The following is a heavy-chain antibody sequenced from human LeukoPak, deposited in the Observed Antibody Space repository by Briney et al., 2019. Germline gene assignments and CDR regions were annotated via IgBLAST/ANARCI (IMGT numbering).Heavy chain of an antibody. Sequence: PGGSLRLSCVASGFRFNVQTMSWIRQAPGKGLDWVASMKEDGSEIRYVDSVKGRFTISRDNSKNSLFLQMNSLRVDDTGVYRCVKGVATRGRFENWGQGNLVTVSS. D-gene: IGHD2-15*01. J-gene: IGHJ4*02. CDR1: GFRFNVQT. CDR2: MKEDGSEI. CDR3: VKGVATRGRFEN. V-gene: IGHV3-7*01.